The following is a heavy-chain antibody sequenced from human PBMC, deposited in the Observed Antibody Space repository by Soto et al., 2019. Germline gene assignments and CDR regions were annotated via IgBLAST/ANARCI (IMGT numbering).Heavy chain of an antibody. CDR3: ARQVPAAIRLGWFDP. Sequence: SETLSLTCTVSGGSISRSTYYWGWIRQPPGKGLEWIGSIYYSGSTYYRPSLKSRVTISVDTSKNQFSLKLGSVTAADTAVYYCARQVPAAIRLGWFDPWGQGPLVTVSS. D-gene: IGHD2-2*02. V-gene: IGHV4-39*01. CDR1: GGSISRSTYY. J-gene: IGHJ5*02. CDR2: IYYSGST.